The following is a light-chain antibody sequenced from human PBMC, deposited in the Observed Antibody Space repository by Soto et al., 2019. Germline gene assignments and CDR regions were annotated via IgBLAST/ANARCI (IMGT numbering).Light chain of an antibody. CDR2: DVN. CDR3: SSYTGSSTLYV. CDR1: RSDVGAYNY. Sequence: QSALTQPASVSGSPGQSIAISCTGTRSDVGAYNYVSWYQQHPGKAPKLMIFDVNNRPSGVYNRFSGSKSGNTASLTISGLQAEDEADYYCSSYTGSSTLYVFGTGTKLTVL. J-gene: IGLJ1*01. V-gene: IGLV2-14*01.